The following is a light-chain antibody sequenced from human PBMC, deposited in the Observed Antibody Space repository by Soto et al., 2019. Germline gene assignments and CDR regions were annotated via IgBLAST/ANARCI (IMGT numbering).Light chain of an antibody. CDR1: SSDIGGYNY. V-gene: IGLV2-8*01. J-gene: IGLJ3*02. CDR2: EVT. CDR3: SSFSYAGTKNVV. Sequence: QSALTQPPSASGSPGQSVTISCTGTSSDIGGYNYVSWYQQHPGKAPKLMIYEVTNRPSGVPDRFSGSKSGNTASLTVSGLQAEDEAHYYCSSFSYAGTKNVVFGGGTKLTVL.